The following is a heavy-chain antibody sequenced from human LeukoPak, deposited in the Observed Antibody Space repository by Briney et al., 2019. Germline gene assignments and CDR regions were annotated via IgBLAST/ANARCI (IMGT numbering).Heavy chain of an antibody. J-gene: IGHJ4*02. Sequence: SETLSLTCAVYGGSFSGYSGNWIRQPPVKGLEWIWEINHSGGTNYNPSLKSRVTISVDTSKKQFSLKLSSVTAADTAVYYCARGVDYYGVWGQGTLVTVSS. D-gene: IGHD3-10*01. CDR2: INHSGGT. CDR3: ARGVDYYGV. CDR1: GGSFSGYS. V-gene: IGHV4-34*01.